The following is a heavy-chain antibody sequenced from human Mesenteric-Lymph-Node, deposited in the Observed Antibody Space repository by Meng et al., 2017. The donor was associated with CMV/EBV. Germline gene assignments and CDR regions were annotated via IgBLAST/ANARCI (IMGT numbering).Heavy chain of an antibody. D-gene: IGHD3-22*01. CDR2: IWYDGSQT. J-gene: IGHJ4*02. CDR3: ARRDYYDNSNYFSSSYYYDN. CDR1: GFSFSSYG. Sequence: GGSLRLSCAASGFSFSSYGMHWVRQVPGKGPEWVAFIWYDGSQTFYADSVKGRFTISRDNSKNTLYLQMNSLRAEDTAMYFCARRDYYDNSNYFSSSYYYDNWGQGTLVTVSS. V-gene: IGHV3-30*02.